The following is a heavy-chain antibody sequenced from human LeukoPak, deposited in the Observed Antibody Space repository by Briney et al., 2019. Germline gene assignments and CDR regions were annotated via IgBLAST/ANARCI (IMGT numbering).Heavy chain of an antibody. V-gene: IGHV4-59*01. J-gene: IGHJ4*02. CDR2: IYYSGST. D-gene: IGHD6-13*01. CDR3: ARDTYSSSWRYFDY. CDR1: GGSISSYY. Sequence: SETLSLTCTVSGGSISSYYWSWIRQPPGKGLEWIGYIYYSGSTNYNPSLKSRVTISVDTSKNQFSLKLSSVTAADTAVYYCARDTYSSSWRYFDYWGQGTLVTASS.